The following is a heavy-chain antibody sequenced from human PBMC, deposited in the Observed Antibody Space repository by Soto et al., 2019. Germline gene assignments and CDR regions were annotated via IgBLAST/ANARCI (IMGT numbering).Heavy chain of an antibody. Sequence: QVQLVQSGAEVKKPGASVKISCKASGFAFTSYAIHWVRQAPGQRLEWMGWINAGNGNTKYSHKLQGSVTITRDTSAGTAYMEVSGLRSEDTAVYYCARDLRRGGVGYGMDIWGQGTTVTVSS. J-gene: IGHJ6*02. CDR3: ARDLRRGGVGYGMDI. D-gene: IGHD3-16*01. V-gene: IGHV1-3*01. CDR1: GFAFTSYA. CDR2: INAGNGNT.